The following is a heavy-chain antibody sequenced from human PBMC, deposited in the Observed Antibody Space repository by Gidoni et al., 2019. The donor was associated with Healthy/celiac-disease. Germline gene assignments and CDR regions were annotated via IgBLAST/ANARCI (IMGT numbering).Heavy chain of an antibody. J-gene: IGHJ4*02. CDR1: GSSISSSSYY. Sequence: QLQLPDPGPGLVRHSENLSLTCTVSGSSISSSSYYWGWLRQPPGKGLEWIGVLDYSGSTYYNPACKSRVTISVDTSKKQCSLKMSSVTAADTAVDYCARQGGDYFDDWGQGTLVTVSS. D-gene: IGHD1-26*01. CDR3: ARQGGDYFDD. CDR2: LDYSGST. V-gene: IGHV4-39*01.